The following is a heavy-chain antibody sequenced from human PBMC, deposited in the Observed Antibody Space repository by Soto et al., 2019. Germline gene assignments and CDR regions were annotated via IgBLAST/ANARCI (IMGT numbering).Heavy chain of an antibody. CDR1: GGSFRDNY. Sequence: QVQLQQWGAGLLKPSETLSLSCAVSGGSFRDNYWTWFRQPPGKGLEWIGEISPSGTTKYTTSLTCRPTISVDTSKTQMSLKVTSETAADSSVYYCATSFWFGTQPEIWGQGTLVTVSS. D-gene: IGHD3-10*01. CDR2: ISPSGTT. V-gene: IGHV4-34*01. J-gene: IGHJ4*02. CDR3: ATSFWFGTQPEI.